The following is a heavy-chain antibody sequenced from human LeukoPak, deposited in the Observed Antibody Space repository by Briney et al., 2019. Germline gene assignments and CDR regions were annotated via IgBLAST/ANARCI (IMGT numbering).Heavy chain of an antibody. CDR1: GFTFSSYG. Sequence: GGSLGLSCAASGFTFSSYGMHWVRQAPGKGLEWVAFIRYDGSNKYYADSVKGRFTISRDNSKNTLYLQMNSLRAEDTAVYYCAKEEIAVAGTPFDYWGQGTLVTVSS. J-gene: IGHJ4*02. CDR2: IRYDGSNK. CDR3: AKEEIAVAGTPFDY. D-gene: IGHD6-19*01. V-gene: IGHV3-30*02.